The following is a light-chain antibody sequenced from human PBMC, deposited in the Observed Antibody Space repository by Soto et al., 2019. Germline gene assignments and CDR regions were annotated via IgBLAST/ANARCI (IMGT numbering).Light chain of an antibody. Sequence: DIQITQSPSSVSASVGDRVTIPCRASQGISSWLAWHQQKPGKATKLLIYAASSLQSGVPSRFSGSGSGTDFTLTISSLQPEDFATYYCQQANSFPLTFGGGTKVDIK. V-gene: IGKV1-12*01. CDR2: AAS. CDR1: QGISSW. CDR3: QQANSFPLT. J-gene: IGKJ4*01.